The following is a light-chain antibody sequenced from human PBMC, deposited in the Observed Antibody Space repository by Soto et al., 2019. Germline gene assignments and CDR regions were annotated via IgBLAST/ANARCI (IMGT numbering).Light chain of an antibody. CDR3: QQRSNWP. CDR1: QSVSRY. V-gene: IGKV3-11*01. CDR2: DAS. J-gene: IGKJ5*01. Sequence: ELVLTQSPASLSLSPGERATLSCRTSQSVSRYLGCCQQKPGQAPELLIYDASNRATGIPARFSGIGSGTDFTLTSSSLEREDFASYYCQQRSNWPFGQGTRLKIK.